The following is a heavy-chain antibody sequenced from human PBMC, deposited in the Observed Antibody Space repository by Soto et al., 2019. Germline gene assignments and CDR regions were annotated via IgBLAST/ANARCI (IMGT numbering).Heavy chain of an antibody. D-gene: IGHD2-15*01. CDR2: ISGSGGST. V-gene: IGHV3-23*01. Sequence: QPGGSLRLSCAASGFTFSSYAMSWVRQAPGKGLEWVSAISGSGGSTYYADTVKGRITISRDNSKNTLYLQMNSLRAEDTAVYYCAKVTIVVVVAANYGMDVWGQGTTVTVSS. CDR3: AKVTIVVVVAANYGMDV. J-gene: IGHJ6*02. CDR1: GFTFSSYA.